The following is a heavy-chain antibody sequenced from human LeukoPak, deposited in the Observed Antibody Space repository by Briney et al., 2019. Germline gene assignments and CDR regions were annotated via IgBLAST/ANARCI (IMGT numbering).Heavy chain of an antibody. CDR3: ARVYGDPEGIDY. CDR2: ISSNGGST. V-gene: IGHV3-64*01. D-gene: IGHD4-17*01. J-gene: IGHJ4*02. CDR1: GFTFSSYA. Sequence: GGSLRLSCAASGFTFSSYAMHWVRQAPGKGLEYVSAISSNGGSTYYANSVKGRFTISRDNSKNTLYLQMGSLRAEDMAVYYCARVYGDPEGIDYWGQGTLVTVSS.